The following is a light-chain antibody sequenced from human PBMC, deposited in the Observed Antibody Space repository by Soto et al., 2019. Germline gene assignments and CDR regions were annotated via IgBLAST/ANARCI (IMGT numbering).Light chain of an antibody. V-gene: IGLV2-8*01. CDR3: RSFAGTNSFV. Sequence: QSVLTQPPSASGSPGQSVTISCTGTTSDIGAYNYVSWYQQRPGKAPKLIIYEVTRRPSGVPDRIFGSKSYTTASLNVSGVHAEDEDDYYFRSFAGTNSFVVGTGTKLTVL. CDR1: TSDIGAYNY. CDR2: EVT. J-gene: IGLJ1*01.